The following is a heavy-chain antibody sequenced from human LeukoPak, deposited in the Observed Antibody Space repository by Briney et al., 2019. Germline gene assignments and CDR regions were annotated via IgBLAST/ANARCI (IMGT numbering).Heavy chain of an antibody. J-gene: IGHJ4*02. CDR1: GFTFSSYG. CDR3: AKDRGDSSGYYYGNFDY. V-gene: IGHV3-30*18. Sequence: GRSLRLSCAASGFTFSSYGMHWVRQAPGKGLEWVAVISYDGSNKYYADSVKGRFTISRDNSKNTLYLQMNSLRAEDTAVYYCAKDRGDSSGYYYGNFDYWGQGTLVTVSS. D-gene: IGHD3-22*01. CDR2: ISYDGSNK.